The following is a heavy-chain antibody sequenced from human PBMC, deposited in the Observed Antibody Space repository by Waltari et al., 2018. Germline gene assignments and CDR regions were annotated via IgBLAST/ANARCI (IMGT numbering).Heavy chain of an antibody. CDR3: ARALLGLTNRLDV. D-gene: IGHD4-17*01. Sequence: QVQLAQSGSELKEPGASVKVSCRTSGYTFTDYTINWVRQAPGQGLEWMGWTNTKNGHPTYVQGFTGRFVFSLDTSVSTTYLQITGLKAEDTAVYFCARALLGLTNRLDVWGQGTTVTISS. CDR2: TNTKNGHP. CDR1: GYTFTDYT. J-gene: IGHJ6*02. V-gene: IGHV7-4-1*02.